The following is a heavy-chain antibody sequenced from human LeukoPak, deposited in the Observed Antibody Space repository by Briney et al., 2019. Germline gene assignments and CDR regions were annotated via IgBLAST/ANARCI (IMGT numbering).Heavy chain of an antibody. Sequence: LGESLKISCRASGYNFPNYWIGWVRQVPGKGLEWMGIVYPGDSDSGYSPSFQGQVTISADRSISTAFLQWSSLRASDTAIYYCARGGANTVRYFFDYWGQGTLVTVSS. CDR1: GYNFPNYW. CDR2: VYPGDSDS. D-gene: IGHD1-26*01. V-gene: IGHV5-51*01. J-gene: IGHJ4*02. CDR3: ARGGANTVRYFFDY.